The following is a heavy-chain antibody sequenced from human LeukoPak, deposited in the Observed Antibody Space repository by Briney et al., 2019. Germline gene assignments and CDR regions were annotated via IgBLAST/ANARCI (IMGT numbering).Heavy chain of an antibody. CDR1: GFTFSNYA. J-gene: IGHJ6*02. V-gene: IGHV3-30*04. D-gene: IGHD2-15*01. CDR3: AKGEGGYYPYFYGLDV. Sequence: PGKSLRLSCAASGFTFSNYAIHWVRQAPGKGLEWVAVISNDGSNQYYADSVEGRFTISRDNSKNTLYLQMNSLSAEDTAVYRCAKGEGGYYPYFYGLDVWGQGTTVTVSS. CDR2: ISNDGSNQ.